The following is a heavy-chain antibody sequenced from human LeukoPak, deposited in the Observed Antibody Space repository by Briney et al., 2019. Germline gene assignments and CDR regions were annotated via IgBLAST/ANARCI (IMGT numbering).Heavy chain of an antibody. CDR1: AGTFSSYA. CDR3: ARDHRHYYDSSGYLPTLGY. Sequence: ASVKVSCKASAGTFSSYAISWVRHATRQGLEWMGRLIPIFGTANYAQQFQGRVTITTDESTSTAYMELSSLRSEDTAVYYCARDHRHYYDSSGYLPTLGYWGQGTLVTVSS. V-gene: IGHV1-69*05. J-gene: IGHJ4*02. CDR2: LIPIFGTA. D-gene: IGHD3-22*01.